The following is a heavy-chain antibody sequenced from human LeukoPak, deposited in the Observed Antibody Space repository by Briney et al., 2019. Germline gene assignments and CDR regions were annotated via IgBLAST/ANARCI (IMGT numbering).Heavy chain of an antibody. CDR1: GFTFSSYW. CDR3: ARDLLVVIAAAGTGVDHGMDV. V-gene: IGHV3-7*01. J-gene: IGHJ6*02. Sequence: PGGSLRLSCAASGFTFSSYWTSGVRQAPGKGREWGANIKQDGREKYYVDSVKGRFTISRDNAKNSLYLQMNSLRAEDTAVYYCARDLLVVIAAAGTGVDHGMDVWGQGTTVTVSS. D-gene: IGHD6-13*01. CDR2: IKQDGREK.